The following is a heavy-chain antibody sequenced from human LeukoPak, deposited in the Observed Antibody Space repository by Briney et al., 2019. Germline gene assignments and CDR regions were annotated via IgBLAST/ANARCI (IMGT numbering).Heavy chain of an antibody. J-gene: IGHJ4*02. D-gene: IGHD4-11*01. Sequence: SETLSLICTVSGRSISSSSKYWGWIRQRPGKGLEWIGSVYYNGDTYYNPSLKSRAITSVDTSRNQFSLRLSSVTAADMAIYYCARHKAYSDYVSDWGQGTLVTVSS. CDR3: ARHKAYSDYVSD. CDR1: GRSISSSSKY. CDR2: VYYNGDT. V-gene: IGHV4-39*01.